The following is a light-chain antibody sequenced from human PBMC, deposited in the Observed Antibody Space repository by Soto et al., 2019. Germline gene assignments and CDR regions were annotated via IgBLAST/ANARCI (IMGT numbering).Light chain of an antibody. CDR3: QHYNSYSEA. Sequence: DMQMTHSPSTLSASPGDKVTIPCCARQSITRWLAWSQQKPGKAPKLLIYDASTLETGVPSRFSGSGSGTEFTLTISSLQPDDFATYYCQHYNSYSEAFGQGTKVDI. J-gene: IGKJ1*01. V-gene: IGKV1-5*01. CDR2: DAS. CDR1: QSITRW.